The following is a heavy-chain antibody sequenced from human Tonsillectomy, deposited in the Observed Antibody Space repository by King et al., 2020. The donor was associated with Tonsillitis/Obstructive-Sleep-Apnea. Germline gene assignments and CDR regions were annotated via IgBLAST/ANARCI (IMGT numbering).Heavy chain of an antibody. CDR1: GYSFTSYW. D-gene: IGHD2-8*01. CDR2: IYPGDSDT. CDR3: AGTEWTNGVCQPFDY. J-gene: IGHJ4*02. V-gene: IGHV5-51*01. Sequence: QLVQSGAEVKKPGESLKISCKGSGYSFTSYWIGWVRQMPGKGLEWMGIIYPGDSDTRYRPSFQGQVTLSADKSIRTAYLPWGSLKASDTAMYYCAGTEWTNGVCQPFDYWGQGTLVTVSS.